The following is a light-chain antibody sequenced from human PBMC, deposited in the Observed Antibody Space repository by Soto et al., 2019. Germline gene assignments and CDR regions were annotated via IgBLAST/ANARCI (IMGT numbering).Light chain of an antibody. CDR2: GAS. CDR3: QQYNNWPPIT. V-gene: IGKV3-15*01. Sequence: EVVMTQSPATLSVSLLERSTLSCRASQSVNSKLAWYQQKPGQAPRLLIYGASTRATGIPARFSGSGSGTEFTLTISSLQSGDFAVYYCQQYNNWPPITFGQGTRLEIK. CDR1: QSVNSK. J-gene: IGKJ5*01.